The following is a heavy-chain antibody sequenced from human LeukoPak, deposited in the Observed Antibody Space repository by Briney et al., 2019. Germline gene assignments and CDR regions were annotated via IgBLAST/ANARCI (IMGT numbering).Heavy chain of an antibody. J-gene: IGHJ4*02. V-gene: IGHV4-59*01. Sequence: PSETLSLTCTVSVSGDSFSSYHWSWLRQPPGKGLEWIGYISSSGSTSCNLSLKSRVTISVDTSKNQFSLKLSSVTAAGTAVYYCARVGRGDHTWGSYYCDHWGQGTLVSVSS. CDR3: ARVGRGDHTWGSYYCDH. CDR1: GDSFSSYH. CDR2: ISSSGST. D-gene: IGHD3-16*01.